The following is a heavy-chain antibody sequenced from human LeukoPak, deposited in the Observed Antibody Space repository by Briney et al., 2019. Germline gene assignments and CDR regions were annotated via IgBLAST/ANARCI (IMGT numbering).Heavy chain of an antibody. J-gene: IGHJ4*02. CDR2: IYYSGST. D-gene: IGHD3-10*01. CDR3: ARARGQSGNHFDY. V-gene: IGHV4-59*08. Sequence: SGTLSLTCTVSGGSISSYYWSWIRQPPGKGLEWIGYIYYSGSTNYNPSLKSRVTISVDTSKNQFSLKLSSVTAADTAVYYCARARGQSGNHFDYWGQGTLVTVSS. CDR1: GGSISSYY.